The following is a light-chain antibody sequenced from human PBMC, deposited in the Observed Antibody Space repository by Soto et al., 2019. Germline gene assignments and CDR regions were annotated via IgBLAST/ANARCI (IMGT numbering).Light chain of an antibody. CDR1: QSVSSY. CDR3: QQRSNWMYS. CDR2: DAS. J-gene: IGKJ2*01. V-gene: IGKV3-11*01. Sequence: EIVLTQSPATLSLSPGERATLSCRASQSVSSYLDWYQQKAGQAPRLLIYDASNRATGIPARFSGSGSGTDFTLTISSLEREDFAVYYCQQRSNWMYSVGQGTKLEIK.